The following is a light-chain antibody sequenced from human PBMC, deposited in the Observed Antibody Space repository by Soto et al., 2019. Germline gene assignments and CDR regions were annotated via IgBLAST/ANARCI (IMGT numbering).Light chain of an antibody. J-gene: IGLJ3*02. V-gene: IGLV2-23*01. Sequence: QSVLTQPASVSGSPGQSITISCTGTSNDVGRYNLVSWYQHHPGKAPKVVIYEDTKRPSGVSDHFSGSKSGNTASLTISGLQAEDEADYFCCSYAGSSTLVFGGGTQLTVL. CDR1: SNDVGRYNL. CDR2: EDT. CDR3: CSYAGSSTLV.